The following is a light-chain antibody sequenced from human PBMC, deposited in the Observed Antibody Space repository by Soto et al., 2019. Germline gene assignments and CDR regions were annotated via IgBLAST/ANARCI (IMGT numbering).Light chain of an antibody. Sequence: DIQMTQSPSSLSASVGDRVTITCRASQYISDFLNWYQQKPGKAPVILIYAASTLQSGVPSRFTGSRSETNFTLIISSLQPEDFATYYCQQSYTTPLTFGGGIKVDIK. CDR2: AAS. J-gene: IGKJ4*01. CDR1: QYISDF. V-gene: IGKV1-39*01. CDR3: QQSYTTPLT.